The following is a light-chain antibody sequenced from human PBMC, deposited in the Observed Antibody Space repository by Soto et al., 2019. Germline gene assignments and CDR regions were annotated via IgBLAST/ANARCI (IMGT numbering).Light chain of an antibody. Sequence: PGERATLSCRASQSVSSSYLAWYQQKPGQAPRLLVYGASSRATGIPDRFSGSGSGTDFTLTISRLEPEDFAVYYCQQYGSSRTFGQGTKVDI. V-gene: IGKV3-20*01. J-gene: IGKJ1*01. CDR3: QQYGSSRT. CDR1: QSVSSSY. CDR2: GAS.